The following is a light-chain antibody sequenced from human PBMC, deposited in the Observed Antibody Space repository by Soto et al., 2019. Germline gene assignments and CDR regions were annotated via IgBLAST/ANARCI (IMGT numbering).Light chain of an antibody. CDR3: QTGGTGVV. Sequence: QSVLTQSPSASASLGASVKLTCTLSSGHSNYAIAWHQQQPEKGPRYLMKLNSDGSHSKGDGIPDRFSGSSSGAERYLTISSLQSEDEADYYCQTGGTGVVFGGGTKLTVL. V-gene: IGLV4-69*01. CDR2: LNSDGSH. CDR1: SGHSNYA. J-gene: IGLJ2*01.